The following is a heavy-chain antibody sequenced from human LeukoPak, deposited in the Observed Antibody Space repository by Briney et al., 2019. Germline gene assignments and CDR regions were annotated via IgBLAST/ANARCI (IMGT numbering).Heavy chain of an antibody. Sequence: GESLKISCKGSGYSFTSYWIGWVRQMPGKGLEWMGIIYPGDSDTRYSPSFQGQVTISADKSISTAYLQWSSLKASDTAMYYCARLRYCSGGSCYDPPEPDYYYMDVWGKGTTVTISS. J-gene: IGHJ6*03. CDR3: ARLRYCSGGSCYDPPEPDYYYMDV. V-gene: IGHV5-51*01. CDR1: GYSFTSYW. CDR2: IYPGDSDT. D-gene: IGHD2-15*01.